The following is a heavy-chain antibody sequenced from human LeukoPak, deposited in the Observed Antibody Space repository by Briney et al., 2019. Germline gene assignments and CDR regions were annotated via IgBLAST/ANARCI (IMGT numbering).Heavy chain of an antibody. CDR2: IRYDGSNK. V-gene: IGHV3-30*02. J-gene: IGHJ4*02. Sequence: GGSLRLSCAASGFTFSSYGMHWVRQAPGKGLEWVAFIRYDGSNKYYADSVKGRFTISRDNSKNTLYLQMNSLRAEDTAVYYCARDVSGGYNWRGPFDYWGQGTLVTVSS. CDR3: ARDVSGGYNWRGPFDY. CDR1: GFTFSSYG. D-gene: IGHD5-24*01.